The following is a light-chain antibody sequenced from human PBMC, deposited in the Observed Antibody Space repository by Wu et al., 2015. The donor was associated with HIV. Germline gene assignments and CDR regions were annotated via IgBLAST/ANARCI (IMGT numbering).Light chain of an antibody. J-gene: IGKJ2*01. CDR2: GAF. V-gene: IGKV3D-15*01. CDR3: QQYDSRPYT. Sequence: EILMTQSPATLSVSPGERATLSCRASQSVSDNLAWFQQKSGQAPRLLISGAFTRATGIPARFSGSASGTDFTLTISSLQSEDFAVYYCQQYDSRPYTFGPGTKLHI. CDR1: QSVSDN.